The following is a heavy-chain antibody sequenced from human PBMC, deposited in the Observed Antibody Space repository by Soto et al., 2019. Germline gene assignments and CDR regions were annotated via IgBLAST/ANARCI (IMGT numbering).Heavy chain of an antibody. J-gene: IGHJ4*02. CDR2: VTHTGTA. CDR3: ARIHWTQSSLDY. Sequence: QLQLQESGSRLVKPSETLSLTCAVSGGSIDSGAYSLSWIRQPPGKGLEWIGYVTHTGTAYSIPSLNGRLTLSVDSSQTQFSLKLTSVTAADSAVYSCARIHWTQSSLDYWGRGILVTVSS. D-gene: IGHD6-19*01. V-gene: IGHV4-30-2*01. CDR1: GGSIDSGAYS.